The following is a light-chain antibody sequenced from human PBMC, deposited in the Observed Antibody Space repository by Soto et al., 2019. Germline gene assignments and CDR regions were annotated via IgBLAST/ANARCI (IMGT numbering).Light chain of an antibody. J-gene: IGLJ3*02. CDR3: SSYTSSSTRV. CDR2: DVS. V-gene: IGLV2-14*01. CDR1: SSDVGGYNY. Sequence: QSALTQPASVSGSPGQSITISCTGTSSDVGGYNYVSWYQQHPGKAPKLIIYDVSNRPSGVSNRFSGSKSGSTASLTISGLQAGDEADYYRSSYTSSSTRVFGGGTKLTVL.